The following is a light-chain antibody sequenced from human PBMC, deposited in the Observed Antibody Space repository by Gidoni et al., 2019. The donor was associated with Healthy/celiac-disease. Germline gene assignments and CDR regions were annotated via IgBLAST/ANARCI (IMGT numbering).Light chain of an antibody. CDR2: GAS. V-gene: IGKV4-1*01. J-gene: IGKJ1*01. CDR3: QQYYSTPPWT. CDR1: QRVLYSSNNKNY. Sequence: DIVMTQSTDSLAMSLVERATINCKSSQRVLYSSNNKNYLAWYQQKPGQPPKLLIYGASTRESGVPDRFSGSGSGTDFTLTISSLQAEDVAVYYCQQYYSTPPWTFGQGTKVEIK.